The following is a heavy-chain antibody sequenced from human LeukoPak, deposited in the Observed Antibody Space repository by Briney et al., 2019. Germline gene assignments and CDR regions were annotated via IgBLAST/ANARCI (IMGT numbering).Heavy chain of an antibody. CDR1: GYTFTGYY. J-gene: IGHJ5*02. CDR3: ARSLTGTFNCFDP. CDR2: INPNSGGT. V-gene: IGHV1-2*02. D-gene: IGHD4-11*01. Sequence: GASVKVSCKASGYTFTGYYMHWVRQAPGQGLEWMGWINPNSGGTNYAQKFQGRVTMTRDTSISTAYMELSRLRSDDTAVYYCARSLTGTFNCFDPWGQGTLVTVSS.